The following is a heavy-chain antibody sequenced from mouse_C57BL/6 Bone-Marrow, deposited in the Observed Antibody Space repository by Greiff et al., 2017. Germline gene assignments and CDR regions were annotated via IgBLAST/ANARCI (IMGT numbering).Heavy chain of an antibody. CDR2: FSNGGGST. Sequence: EVTLVESGGGLVKPGGSLKLSCAASGFTFSDYYLSWVRQTPEIRLELVAYFSNGGGSTYYPATVKVRFTISRDNAKNTLYLQMSRLKSEDTAMYYCARGGHGSTSRFAYWSQGTLVTVAA. V-gene: IGHV5-12*01. D-gene: IGHD1-1*01. CDR3: ARGGHGSTSRFAY. CDR1: GFTFSDYY. J-gene: IGHJ3*01.